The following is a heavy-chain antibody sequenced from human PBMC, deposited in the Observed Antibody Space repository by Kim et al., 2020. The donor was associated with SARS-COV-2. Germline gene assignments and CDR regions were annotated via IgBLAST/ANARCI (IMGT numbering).Heavy chain of an antibody. CDR3: ARVGNYYGSGSYYYYGMDV. D-gene: IGHD3-10*01. J-gene: IGHJ6*02. Sequence: GRFTIPRDNAKNSLYLQMNSLRAEDTAVYYCARVGNYYGSGSYYYYGMDVWGQGITVTVSS. V-gene: IGHV3-11*06.